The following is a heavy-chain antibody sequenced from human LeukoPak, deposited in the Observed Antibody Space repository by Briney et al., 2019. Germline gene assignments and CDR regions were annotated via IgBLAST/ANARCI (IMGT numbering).Heavy chain of an antibody. CDR2: ISGSGGST. Sequence: PGGSLRLSCAASGFTFSSYAMSWVRQAPGKGLEWVSAISGSGGSTYYADSAKGRFTISRDNSKNTLYLQMNSLRAEDTAVYYCASSPYSSGWYLLDYWGQGTLVTVSS. V-gene: IGHV3-23*01. J-gene: IGHJ4*02. CDR1: GFTFSSYA. CDR3: ASSPYSSGWYLLDY. D-gene: IGHD6-19*01.